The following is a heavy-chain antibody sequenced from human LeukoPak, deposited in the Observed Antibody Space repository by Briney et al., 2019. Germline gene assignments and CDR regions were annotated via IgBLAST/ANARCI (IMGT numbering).Heavy chain of an antibody. CDR1: GGSITSYY. CDR2: VYYSGSS. J-gene: IGHJ5*02. D-gene: IGHD6-13*01. CDR3: ARGIYSSSWYNWFDP. Sequence: PSETLSLTCTVSGGSITSYYWSWIRQPPGKGLEWIGYVYYSGSSNYNPSLKSRVTISVDTSKNQFSLKLSSVTAADTAVYYCARGIYSSSWYNWFDPWGQGTLVTVSS. V-gene: IGHV4-59*01.